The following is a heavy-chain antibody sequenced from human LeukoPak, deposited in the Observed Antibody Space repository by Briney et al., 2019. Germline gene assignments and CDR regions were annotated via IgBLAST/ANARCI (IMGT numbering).Heavy chain of an antibody. CDR1: GYTFTSYG. CDR2: ISAYNGNT. J-gene: IGHJ4*02. D-gene: IGHD1-26*01. CDR3: ARASGIKTLYYFDY. V-gene: IGHV1-18*01. Sequence: ASVKVSCKASGYTFTSYGISWVRQAPGQGLEWMGWISAYNGNTNYAQKLQGRVTMTTDTSTSTAYMELRSLRSDDTAVYYCARASGIKTLYYFDYWGQGTLVTVSS.